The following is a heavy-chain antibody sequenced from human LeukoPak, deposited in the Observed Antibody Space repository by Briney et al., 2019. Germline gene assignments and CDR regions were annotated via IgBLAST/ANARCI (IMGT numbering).Heavy chain of an antibody. CDR1: GFTFSSYS. CDR3: ARDFAAYGSGIFQH. Sequence: PGGSLRLSCAASGFTFSSYSMNWVRQAPGKGLEWVSSISSGSSYIYYADSVKGRFTISRDNSKNTLYLQMNSLRAEDTAAYYCARDFAAYGSGIFQHWGQGTLVTVSS. D-gene: IGHD6-19*01. V-gene: IGHV3-21*01. J-gene: IGHJ1*01. CDR2: ISSGSSYI.